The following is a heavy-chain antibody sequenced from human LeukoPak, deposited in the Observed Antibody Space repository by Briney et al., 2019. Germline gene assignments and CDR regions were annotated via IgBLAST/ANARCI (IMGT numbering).Heavy chain of an antibody. Sequence: GGSLRLSCAASGFTFSSYAMDWVRQAPGKGLEWVSSISSSSTYIYYADSMKGRFTISRDNAKKSLFLQMNSLRAEDTAVYYRARVDDFGYSYGSAYWGQGTLVTVSS. CDR3: ARVDDFGYSYGSAY. V-gene: IGHV3-21*01. D-gene: IGHD5-18*01. CDR2: ISSSSTYI. J-gene: IGHJ4*02. CDR1: GFTFSSYA.